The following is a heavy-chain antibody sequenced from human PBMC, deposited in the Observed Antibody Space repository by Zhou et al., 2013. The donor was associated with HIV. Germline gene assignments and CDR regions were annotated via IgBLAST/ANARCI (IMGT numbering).Heavy chain of an antibody. CDR1: GYIFTSDY. V-gene: IGHV1-46*01. J-gene: IGHJ4*02. CDR3: ARGTPVEKSLGQELIPTEFDY. D-gene: IGHD3-16*01. CDR2: INPRSGST. Sequence: QVQLVQSGAEVKKPGASVTVTCKASGYIFTSDYMHWVRQAPGQGLEWMGIINPRSGSTRYAQRFEGRVTMTRDTSTTTVYLQLSSLRSDDTAVFYCARGTPVEKSLGQELIPTEFDYWGQGTLVTVSS.